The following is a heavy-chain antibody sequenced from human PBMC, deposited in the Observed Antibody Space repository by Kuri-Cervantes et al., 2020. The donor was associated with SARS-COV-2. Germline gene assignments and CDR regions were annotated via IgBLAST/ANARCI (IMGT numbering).Heavy chain of an antibody. V-gene: IGHV1-3*01. CDR2: INADNGNS. CDR3: ARNRYSSSSHYFYDMDV. CDR1: GYTFNNYA. D-gene: IGHD6-13*01. Sequence: ASVKVSCKASGYTFNNYAMHWVRQAPGDRLEWMGWINADNGNSKYLERFQGRVTITRDTSASTVYMELSSLRFEDTAVYYCARNRYSSSSHYFYDMDVWGKGTTVTVSS. J-gene: IGHJ6*03.